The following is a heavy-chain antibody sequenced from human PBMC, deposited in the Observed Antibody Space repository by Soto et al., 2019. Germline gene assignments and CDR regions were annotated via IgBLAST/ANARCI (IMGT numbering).Heavy chain of an antibody. V-gene: IGHV4-61*08. D-gene: IGHD1-26*01. CDR1: GASVTSGGYS. CDR2: LIYNGAT. J-gene: IGHJ4*02. CDR3: ARTRHRNPWAEWV. Sequence: SETPSLTCTVSGASVTSGGYSWSWIRQSPGKGLEWIGFLIYNGATKDKSSLESRVTMSVDAPKNQFLLILSSVSAADTAIYYCARTRHRNPWAEWVWGQGKLRTVS.